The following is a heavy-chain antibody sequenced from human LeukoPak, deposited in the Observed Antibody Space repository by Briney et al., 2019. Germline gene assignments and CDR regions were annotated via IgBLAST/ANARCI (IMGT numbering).Heavy chain of an antibody. CDR3: ASHLYFYDSSGYIDY. CDR2: ISSSSSYI. D-gene: IGHD3-22*01. Sequence: GGSLRLSCAASGFTFSSYSMNWVRQAPGKGLEWVSSISSSSSYIYYADSVKGRFTISRNNAKNSLYLQMNSLRAEDTAVYDCASHLYFYDSSGYIDYWGQGTLVTVSS. CDR1: GFTFSSYS. J-gene: IGHJ4*02. V-gene: IGHV3-21*01.